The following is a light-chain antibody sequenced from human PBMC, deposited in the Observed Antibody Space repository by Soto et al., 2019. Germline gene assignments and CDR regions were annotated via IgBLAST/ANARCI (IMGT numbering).Light chain of an antibody. CDR1: TSNIGNNF. CDR2: DDT. V-gene: IGLV1-51*01. J-gene: IGLJ2*01. Sequence: QSVLTQPPSVSASPGQKVTGSCSGGTSNIGNNFVSWYQQLPGTAPKLLIYDDTKRPSGIPDRFSGSKSGTSATLGITGLQTGDEADYYCGTWDSSLSVVVFGGGTMVTVL. CDR3: GTWDSSLSVVV.